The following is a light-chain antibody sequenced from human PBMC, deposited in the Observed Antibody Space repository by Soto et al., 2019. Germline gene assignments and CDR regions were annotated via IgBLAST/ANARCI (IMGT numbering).Light chain of an antibody. Sequence: QSVLTQPASVSGSPGQSITISCTGTSSDVGGYNYVSWYQQHPGKAPKLIIYEVSNRPSEVSNRFSGSKSGNTASLTISGLQAEDEADYYCSSYTSSSTRVFGGGTKLTVL. CDR3: SSYTSSSTRV. J-gene: IGLJ2*01. CDR2: EVS. CDR1: SSDVGGYNY. V-gene: IGLV2-14*01.